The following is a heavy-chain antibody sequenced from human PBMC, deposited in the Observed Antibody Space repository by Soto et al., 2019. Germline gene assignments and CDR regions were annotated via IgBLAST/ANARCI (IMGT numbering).Heavy chain of an antibody. D-gene: IGHD3-16*01. CDR1: GFSVSNNH. Sequence: GGSLRLSCAASGFSVSNNHMTWVRQAAGKGLEWVSLIHGGGSTYYADSVKGRFTISRDNSKNTLYLQMDSLRAEDTAIYYCAGRLTTAASLAYWGQGTLVTVSS. CDR3: AGRLTTAASLAY. J-gene: IGHJ4*02. CDR2: IHGGGST. V-gene: IGHV3-53*01.